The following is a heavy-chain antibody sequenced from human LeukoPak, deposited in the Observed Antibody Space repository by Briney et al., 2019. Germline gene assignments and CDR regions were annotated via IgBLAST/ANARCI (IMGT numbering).Heavy chain of an antibody. Sequence: GGSLRLSCAASGFTFSSYDMHWVRQATGKGLEWVSAIGTAGDPYYPGSVKGRFTISRENAKNSLYLQMNSLRAEDTAVYYCARDLYCSGGSCAGYFDYWGQGTLVTVSS. CDR3: ARDLYCSGGSCAGYFDY. CDR1: GFTFSSYD. D-gene: IGHD2-15*01. V-gene: IGHV3-13*05. CDR2: IGTAGDP. J-gene: IGHJ4*02.